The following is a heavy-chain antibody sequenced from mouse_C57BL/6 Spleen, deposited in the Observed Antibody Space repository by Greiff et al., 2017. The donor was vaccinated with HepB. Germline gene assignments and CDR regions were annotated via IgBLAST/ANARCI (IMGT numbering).Heavy chain of an antibody. V-gene: IGHV1-64*01. CDR3: ARYGTYYGSLGFDV. J-gene: IGHJ1*03. CDR1: GYTFTSYW. CDR2: IHPNSGST. Sequence: QVQLQQPGAELVKPGASVKLSCKASGYTFTSYWMHWVKQRPRQGLEWIGMIHPNSGSTNYNEKFKSKATLTVDKSSSTAYMQLSSLTSEDSAVYYCARYGTYYGSLGFDVWGTGTTVTVSS. D-gene: IGHD1-1*01.